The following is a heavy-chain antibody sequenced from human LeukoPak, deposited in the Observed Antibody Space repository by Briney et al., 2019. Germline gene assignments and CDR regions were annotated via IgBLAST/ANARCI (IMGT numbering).Heavy chain of an antibody. Sequence: ASVKVSCKASGYTFTSYGISWVRQAPGQGLEWMGWISAYNGNTNYAQKLQGRVTMTTDTSTSTAYMELRSLRFDDTAVYYCASTVGVGATTSTDAFDIWGQGTMVTVSS. CDR3: ASTVGVGATTSTDAFDI. V-gene: IGHV1-18*01. D-gene: IGHD1-26*01. CDR2: ISAYNGNT. J-gene: IGHJ3*02. CDR1: GYTFTSYG.